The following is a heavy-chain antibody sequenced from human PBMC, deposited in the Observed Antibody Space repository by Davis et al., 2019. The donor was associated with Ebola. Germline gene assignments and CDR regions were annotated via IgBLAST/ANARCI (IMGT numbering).Heavy chain of an antibody. Sequence: GESLKISCATSGFTFSTYWMSWVRQAPGKGLEWVAIIKQDGSEKYYVDSVKGRCTISRDNAKNSLYLQMNSLRAEDTAVYYCARDLYLGSWNYYGMDVWGQGTTVTVSS. CDR3: ARDLYLGSWNYYGMDV. CDR1: GFTFSTYW. D-gene: IGHD2-2*02. V-gene: IGHV3-7*01. J-gene: IGHJ6*02. CDR2: IKQDGSEK.